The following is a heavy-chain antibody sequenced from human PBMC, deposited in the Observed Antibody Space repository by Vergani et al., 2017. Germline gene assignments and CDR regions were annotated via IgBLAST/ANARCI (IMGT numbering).Heavy chain of an antibody. D-gene: IGHD3-10*01. V-gene: IGHV1-3*01. CDR2: INAGNGNT. CDR3: ARGTWGLTYYYLY. Sequence: QAQLVQSGAEVKKPGASVKVSCKASGYTFTRYAMHWVRQAPGQRLEWMGWINAGNGNTKYSQEFQGRVTISRDTSASTAYMELSSLRSEDTAVYYCARGTWGLTYYYLYWGQGTLVIVSS. J-gene: IGHJ4*02. CDR1: GYTFTRYA.